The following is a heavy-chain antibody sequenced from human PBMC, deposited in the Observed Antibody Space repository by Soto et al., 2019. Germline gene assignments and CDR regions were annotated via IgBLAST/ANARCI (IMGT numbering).Heavy chain of an antibody. CDR1: GFTFTSSA. J-gene: IGHJ3*02. D-gene: IGHD4-17*01. V-gene: IGHV1-58*02. CDR2: IVVGSGNT. CDR3: AVPRGATTVTHDAFDI. Sequence: SVKVSCKASGFTFTSSAMQWVRQARGQRLEWIGWIVVGSGNTNYAQKFQERVTITRDMSTSTAYMELSSLRSEDTAVYYCAVPRGATTVTHDAFDIWGQGTMVTVSS.